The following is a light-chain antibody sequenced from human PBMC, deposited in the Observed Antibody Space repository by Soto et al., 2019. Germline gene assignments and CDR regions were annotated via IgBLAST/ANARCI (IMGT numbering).Light chain of an antibody. CDR2: GAS. CDR1: QSVSSDS. Sequence: ESVLRQSPGLLSLSPGQRVTLYCRAIQSVSSDSLAWSQQKPGPAHRPILHGASTRATDVPDRFSGSGSGSDTTLTISIPEPEHFAFYYCQQYGSAPPRTFGHGTKVDIK. V-gene: IGKV3-20*01. J-gene: IGKJ1*01. CDR3: QQYGSAPPRT.